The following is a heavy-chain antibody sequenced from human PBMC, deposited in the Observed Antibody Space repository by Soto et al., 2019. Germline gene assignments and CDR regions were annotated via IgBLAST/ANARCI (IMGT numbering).Heavy chain of an antibody. V-gene: IGHV1-46*01. Sequence: GASVKVSCKASGYTFRSYYMHWVRQAPGQGLEWMGIINPRGGSTSYAQKFQGRVTMTRDTSTNTVYMELSSLRSEDTAVYYCARDISEAYCGGDCYSFDYWGQGTLVTVSS. CDR2: INPRGGST. CDR1: GYTFRSYY. J-gene: IGHJ4*02. CDR3: ARDISEAYCGGDCYSFDY. D-gene: IGHD2-21*02.